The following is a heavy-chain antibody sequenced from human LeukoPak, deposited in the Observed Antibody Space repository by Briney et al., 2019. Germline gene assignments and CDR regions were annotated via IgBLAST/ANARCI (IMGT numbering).Heavy chain of an antibody. V-gene: IGHV4-30-4*01. CDR2: IYYSGST. D-gene: IGHD3-9*01. CDR3: ARRPYYDILTGSFYWYFDL. Sequence: SETLSPTCTVSGGSISSGDYYWSWIRQPPGKGLEWIGYIYYSGSTYYNPSLKSRVTISVDTSKNQFSLKLSSVTAADTAVYYCARRPYYDILTGSFYWYFDLWGRGTLVTVSS. J-gene: IGHJ2*01. CDR1: GGSISSGDYY.